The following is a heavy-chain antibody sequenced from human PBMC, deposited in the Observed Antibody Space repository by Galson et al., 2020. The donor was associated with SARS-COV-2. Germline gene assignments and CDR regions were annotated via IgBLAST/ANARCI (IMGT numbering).Heavy chain of an antibody. Sequence: GGSLRLSCAASGFIFSNYEMNWVRQTPDKGLEWISTISPSGDHIWSPDSVKGRFTISRDNARNLVFLQMNSLRAEDTAVYYCARSRGDSSSWYGSLLDYWGQGTLVTVSS. CDR2: ISPSGDHI. J-gene: IGHJ4*02. CDR1: GFIFSNYE. V-gene: IGHV3-48*01. CDR3: ARSRGDSSSWYGSLLDY. D-gene: IGHD6-13*01.